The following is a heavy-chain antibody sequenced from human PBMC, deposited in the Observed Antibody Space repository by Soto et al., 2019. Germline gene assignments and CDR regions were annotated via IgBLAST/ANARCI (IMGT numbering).Heavy chain of an antibody. D-gene: IGHD3-10*01. CDR1: GFTFSSYW. V-gene: IGHV3-7*05. CDR3: ARERLLWFGELSLRQNNWFDP. J-gene: IGHJ5*02. Sequence: GGSLRLSCAASGFTFSSYWMSWVRQAPGKGLEWVANIKQDGSEKYYVDSVKGRFTISRDNAKNSLYLQMNSLRAEDTAVYYCARERLLWFGELSLRQNNWFDPWGQGTLVTVSS. CDR2: IKQDGSEK.